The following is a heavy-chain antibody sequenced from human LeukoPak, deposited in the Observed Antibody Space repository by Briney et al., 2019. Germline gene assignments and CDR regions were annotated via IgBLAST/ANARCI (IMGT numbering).Heavy chain of an antibody. CDR3: ARSVRGAMSGYYYYMDV. V-gene: IGHV4-59*08. CDR2: IYYSGST. D-gene: IGHD3-10*01. J-gene: IGHJ6*03. CDR1: GGSISSYY. Sequence: PSETLSLTCTVSGGSISSYYWSWIRQPPGKGLEWIGYIYYSGSTNYKPSLKSRVTISVDTSKNQFSLKLSSVTAADTAVYYCARSVRGAMSGYYYYMDVWGKGTTVTISS.